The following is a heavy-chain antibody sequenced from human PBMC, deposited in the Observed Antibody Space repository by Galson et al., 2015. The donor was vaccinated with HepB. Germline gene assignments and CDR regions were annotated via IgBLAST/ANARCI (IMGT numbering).Heavy chain of an antibody. CDR3: ARAGQFSGSYRDYYYYYGMDV. V-gene: IGHV3-48*02. CDR1: GFTFSSYS. Sequence: LRLSCAASGFTFSSYSMNWVRQAPGKGLEWVSYISSSSSTIYYADSVKGRFTISRDNAKNSLYLQMNSLRDEDTAVYYCARAGQFSGSYRDYYYYYGMDVWGQGTTVTVSS. J-gene: IGHJ6*02. D-gene: IGHD1-26*01. CDR2: ISSSSSTI.